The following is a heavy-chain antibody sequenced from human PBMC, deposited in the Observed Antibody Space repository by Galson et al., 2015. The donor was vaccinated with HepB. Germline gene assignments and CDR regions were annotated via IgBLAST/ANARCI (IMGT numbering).Heavy chain of an antibody. Sequence: SLRLSCAASGFTFSSYSMNWVRQAPGKGLEWVSSISSSSSYIYYADSVKGRFTISRDNAKNSLYLQMNSLRAEDTAVYYCARDVRGGYDFGYWGQGTLVTVSS. J-gene: IGHJ4*02. CDR1: GFTFSSYS. CDR2: ISSSSSYI. D-gene: IGHD5-12*01. CDR3: ARDVRGGYDFGY. V-gene: IGHV3-21*01.